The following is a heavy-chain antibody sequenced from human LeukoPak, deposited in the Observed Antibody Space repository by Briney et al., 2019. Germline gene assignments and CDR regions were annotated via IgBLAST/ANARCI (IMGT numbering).Heavy chain of an antibody. V-gene: IGHV3-23*01. CDR2: IRPSGDNT. D-gene: IGHD6-19*01. J-gene: IGHJ5*02. Sequence: GGSLRLSCAASGFTLSSYDMTWVRQAPGRGLEWVSSIRPSGDNTYYGDSVKGRFTISRDNSKNTVYLQMNNMRVDDTAGYYCARVAGWHWFDPWGQGTLVTVSS. CDR3: ARVAGWHWFDP. CDR1: GFTLSSYD.